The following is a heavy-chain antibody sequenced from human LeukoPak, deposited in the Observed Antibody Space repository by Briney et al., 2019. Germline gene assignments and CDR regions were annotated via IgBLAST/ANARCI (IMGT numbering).Heavy chain of an antibody. CDR3: TRDLSGTYYGRFDY. CDR2: INTDGSST. V-gene: IGHV3-74*01. J-gene: IGHJ4*02. D-gene: IGHD1-26*01. Sequence: GGSLILSCAASGFTFSSYAMSWVRQAPGKGLLWVSRINTDGSSTNFADSVRGRFTISRDNAKNTLYLQMNSLRAEDTAVYYCTRDLSGTYYGRFDYWGQGTLVTVSS. CDR1: GFTFSSYA.